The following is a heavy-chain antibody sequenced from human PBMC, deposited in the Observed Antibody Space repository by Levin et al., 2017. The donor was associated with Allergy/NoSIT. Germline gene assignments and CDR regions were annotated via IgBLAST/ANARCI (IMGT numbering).Heavy chain of an antibody. D-gene: IGHD6-6*01. Sequence: GESLKISCKGSGYSFTSYWIGWVRQMPGKGLEWMGIIYPGDSDTRYSPSFQGQVTISADKSISTAYLQWSSLKASDTAMYYCARQSKKAARPTRDGMDVWGQGTTVTVSS. CDR1: GYSFTSYW. J-gene: IGHJ6*02. CDR2: IYPGDSDT. CDR3: ARQSKKAARPTRDGMDV. V-gene: IGHV5-51*01.